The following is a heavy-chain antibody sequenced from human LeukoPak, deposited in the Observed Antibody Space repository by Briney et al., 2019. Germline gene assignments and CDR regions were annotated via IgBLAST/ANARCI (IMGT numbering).Heavy chain of an antibody. CDR1: GGSISSYY. CDR2: IYYSGST. D-gene: IGHD5-24*01. J-gene: IGHJ4*02. CDR3: AREGRLQSIDY. Sequence: PSETLSLTCTVSGGSISSYYWSWIRQPPGKGLGWIGYIYYSGSTNYNPSLKSRVTISLDTSKNQFSLKLSSVTAADTAVYYCAREGRLQSIDYWGQGTLVTVSS. V-gene: IGHV4-59*01.